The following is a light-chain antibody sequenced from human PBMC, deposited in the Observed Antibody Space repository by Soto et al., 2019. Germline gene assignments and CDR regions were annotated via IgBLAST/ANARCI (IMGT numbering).Light chain of an antibody. V-gene: IGKV3-20*01. Sequence: EIVMTQSPGTLSLSPGERATLSCRASQSVSSRLAWYQQKPGQAPRLLISGASSRATGIPDRFSGSGSGTDFTLTISSLQPEDFATYYCQQSYSTPQTFGQGTKVEIK. CDR3: QQSYSTPQT. J-gene: IGKJ1*01. CDR2: GAS. CDR1: QSVSSR.